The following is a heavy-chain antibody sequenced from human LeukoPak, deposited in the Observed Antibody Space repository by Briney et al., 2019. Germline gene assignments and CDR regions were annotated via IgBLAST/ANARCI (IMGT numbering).Heavy chain of an antibody. J-gene: IGHJ5*02. Sequence: PGRSLRLSCAASGFTFSSYGMHWVRQAPGKGLEWVSAIWSDRSNKYYADSVKGRFTISRDNSKNTLYLQMSSLRAEDTAVYYCARSPRRSLNWFDPWGQGTLVTVSS. CDR3: ARSPRRSLNWFDP. CDR1: GFTFSSYG. CDR2: IWSDRSNK. V-gene: IGHV3-33*01.